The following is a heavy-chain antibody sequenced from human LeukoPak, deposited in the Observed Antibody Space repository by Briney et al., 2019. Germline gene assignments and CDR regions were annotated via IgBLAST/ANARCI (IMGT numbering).Heavy chain of an antibody. Sequence: GGSLRLSCAASGFTFSIYSMHWVRQAPGKGLEWVSSISSSSSYIYYADSAKGRFTISRHNAKNSLYLQMNSLRAEDTAVYYWARQADAFDIWGQGTMVTVSS. CDR1: GFTFSIYS. CDR2: ISSSSSYI. CDR3: ARQADAFDI. V-gene: IGHV3-21*01. J-gene: IGHJ3*02.